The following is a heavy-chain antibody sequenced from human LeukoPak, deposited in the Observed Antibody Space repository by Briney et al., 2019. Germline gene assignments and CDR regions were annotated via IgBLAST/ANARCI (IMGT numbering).Heavy chain of an antibody. Sequence: SVKVSCKAAGGTFSSYAISWVRQAPGQGLEWMGGIIPIFGTANHAQKFQGRVTITADESTSTAYMELSSLRSEDTAVYYCARPQFRYYDSSGYDGSHFGYWGQGTLVTVSS. D-gene: IGHD3-22*01. CDR3: ARPQFRYYDSSGYDGSHFGY. CDR1: GGTFSSYA. V-gene: IGHV1-69*01. CDR2: IIPIFGTA. J-gene: IGHJ4*02.